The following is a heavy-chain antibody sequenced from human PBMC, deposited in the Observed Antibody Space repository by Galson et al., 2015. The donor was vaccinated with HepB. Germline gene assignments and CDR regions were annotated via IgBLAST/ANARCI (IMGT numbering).Heavy chain of an antibody. D-gene: IGHD6-13*01. V-gene: IGHV1-18*04. Sequence: SVKVSCKAYGYTFNHYGFTWVRQAPGHGLEWMGWISGYNGNTNYAQNLQGRVTLTTDTSTSTAYMDLRSLRSDDTAVYYCASESPAGTSTLDYWGQGTLVTVSS. CDR1: GYTFNHYG. CDR3: ASESPAGTSTLDY. J-gene: IGHJ4*02. CDR2: ISGYNGNT.